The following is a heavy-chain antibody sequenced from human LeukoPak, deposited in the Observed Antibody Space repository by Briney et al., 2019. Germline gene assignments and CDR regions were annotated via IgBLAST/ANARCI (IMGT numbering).Heavy chain of an antibody. CDR2: INAGNGQT. D-gene: IGHD6-19*01. V-gene: IGHV1-3*01. J-gene: IGHJ4*02. Sequence: ASVKVSCKASGYTFTSYARHWVRQAPGQRLEWMGWINAGNGQTKYSQKFQRRVTITRDTSASTAYMELRSLRSDDTAVYYCARDLAVAGRFDYWGQGTLVTVSS. CDR1: GYTFTSYA. CDR3: ARDLAVAGRFDY.